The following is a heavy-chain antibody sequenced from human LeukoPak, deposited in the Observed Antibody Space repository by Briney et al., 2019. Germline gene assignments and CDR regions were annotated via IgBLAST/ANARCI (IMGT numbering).Heavy chain of an antibody. CDR1: GGTFSSYA. D-gene: IGHD3-22*01. V-gene: IGHV1-69*13. Sequence: SVKVSCKASGGTFSSYAISWVRQAPGQGLEWMGGIIPIFGTANYAQKFQGRVTITADESTSTAYMELSSLRSEDTAVYYCARERSTDSSAPAPFDIWGQGTMVTVSS. J-gene: IGHJ3*02. CDR2: IIPIFGTA. CDR3: ARERSTDSSAPAPFDI.